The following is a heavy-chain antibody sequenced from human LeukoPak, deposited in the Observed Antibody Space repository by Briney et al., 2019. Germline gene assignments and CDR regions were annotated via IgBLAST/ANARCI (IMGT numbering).Heavy chain of an antibody. V-gene: IGHV3-48*04. Sequence: GGSLSLSCAASGFTFSSYSMNWVRQAPGKGLEWVSYISSSSSPIYYADSVKGRFTISRDNAKNSLYLQMNSLRAEDTAVYYCARSGYCTSTSCLNGRGAFDIWGQGTVVTVSS. D-gene: IGHD2-2*01. CDR1: GFTFSSYS. CDR3: ARSGYCTSTSCLNGRGAFDI. J-gene: IGHJ3*02. CDR2: ISSSSSPI.